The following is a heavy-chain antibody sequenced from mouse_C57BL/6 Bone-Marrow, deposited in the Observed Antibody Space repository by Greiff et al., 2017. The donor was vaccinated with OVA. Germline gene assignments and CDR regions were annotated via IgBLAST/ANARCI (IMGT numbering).Heavy chain of an antibody. CDR2: ISGGGGNT. J-gene: IGHJ1*03. CDR1: GFTFSSYT. V-gene: IGHV5-9*01. Sequence: EVNLVESGGGLVKPGGSLKLSCAASGFTFSSYTMSWVRQTPEKRLEWVATISGGGGNTYYPDSVKGRFTISRDNAKNTLYLQMSSLRSEDTALYYCARQGGRLLRSYWYFDVWGTGTTVTVSS. D-gene: IGHD1-1*01. CDR3: ARQGGRLLRSYWYFDV.